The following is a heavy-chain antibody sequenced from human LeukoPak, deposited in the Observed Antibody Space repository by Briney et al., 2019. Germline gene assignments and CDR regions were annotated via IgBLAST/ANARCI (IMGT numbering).Heavy chain of an antibody. Sequence: PSETLSLTCSVSGGSISSYYWSWIRQPPGKGLEWIGYIYYSGSTNYNPSLKSRVTISVDTSKNQFSLKLSSVTAANTAVYYCARGGARTSYGRPNFDYWGQGTLVTVSS. CDR1: GGSISSYY. CDR2: IYYSGST. D-gene: IGHD5-18*01. V-gene: IGHV4-59*01. J-gene: IGHJ4*02. CDR3: ARGGARTSYGRPNFDY.